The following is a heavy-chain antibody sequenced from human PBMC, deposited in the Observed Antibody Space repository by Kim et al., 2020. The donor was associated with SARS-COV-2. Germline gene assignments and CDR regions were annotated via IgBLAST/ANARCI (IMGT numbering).Heavy chain of an antibody. Sequence: GGSLRLSCAASGFTFSSYGMHWVRQAPGKGLEWVAVIWYDGSNKYYADSVKGRFTISRDNSKNTLYLQMNSLRAEDTAVYYCARDGTYSSSSPGGADYYYYYGMDVWGQGTTVTVSS. D-gene: IGHD6-6*01. V-gene: IGHV3-33*01. CDR1: GFTFSSYG. CDR2: IWYDGSNK. CDR3: ARDGTYSSSSPGGADYYYYYGMDV. J-gene: IGHJ6*02.